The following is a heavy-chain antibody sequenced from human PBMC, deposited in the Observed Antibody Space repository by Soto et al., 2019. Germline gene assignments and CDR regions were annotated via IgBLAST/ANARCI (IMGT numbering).Heavy chain of an antibody. D-gene: IGHD6-19*01. Sequence: EVQLLESGGGVAQPGGSLRLSCEASGFTFSSYALSWVRQAPGKGLEWVSTIRGSGETTYYAESVKGRFTISRDNSKNTLYLQMNSMRDEDSAMYFCANDRSFSGWYCRGDWCQGTLVTVSS. V-gene: IGHV3-23*01. CDR2: IRGSGETT. CDR1: GFTFSSYA. CDR3: ANDRSFSGWYCRGD. J-gene: IGHJ4*02.